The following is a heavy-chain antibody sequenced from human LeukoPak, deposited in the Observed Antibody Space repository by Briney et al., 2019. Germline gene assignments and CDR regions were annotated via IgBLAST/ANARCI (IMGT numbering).Heavy chain of an antibody. CDR2: IYYSGST. V-gene: IGHV4-59*01. D-gene: IGHD2-2*01. CDR3: ARGGDIVVVPAAMGAHFDY. CDR1: GGSISSYY. J-gene: IGHJ4*02. Sequence: SETLSLTCTVSGGSISSYYWSWIRQPPGKGLAWIGYIYYSGSTNYNPSLKSRVTISVDTSKNQFSLKLSSVTAADTAVYYCARGGDIVVVPAAMGAHFDYWGQGTLVTVSS.